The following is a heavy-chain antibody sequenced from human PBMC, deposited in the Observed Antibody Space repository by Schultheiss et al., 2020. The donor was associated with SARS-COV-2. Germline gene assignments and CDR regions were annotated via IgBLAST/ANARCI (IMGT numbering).Heavy chain of an antibody. Sequence: SETLSLTCTVSGGSISSGGYYWSWIRQHPGKGLEWIGYIYYSGSTNYNPSLKSRVTISLDTSKNQFSLKLSSVTAADTAMYYCARGGYYYYYGMDVWGQGTTVTVSS. D-gene: IGHD3-16*01. CDR3: ARGGYYYYYGMDV. J-gene: IGHJ6*02. CDR2: IYYSGST. CDR1: GGSISSGGYY. V-gene: IGHV4-31*03.